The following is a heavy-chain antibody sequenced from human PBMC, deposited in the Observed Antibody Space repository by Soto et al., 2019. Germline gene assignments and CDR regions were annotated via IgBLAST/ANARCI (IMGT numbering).Heavy chain of an antibody. CDR3: ARGGVPAASFDP. D-gene: IGHD2-2*01. Sequence: PSETLSLTCTVSGGSISSYYWSWIRQPPGKGLEWIGYIYYSGSTNYNPSLESRVTISVDTSKNQFSLKLSSVTAADTAVYYCARGGVPAASFDPWGQGTLVTVSS. V-gene: IGHV4-59*01. J-gene: IGHJ5*02. CDR2: IYYSGST. CDR1: GGSISSYY.